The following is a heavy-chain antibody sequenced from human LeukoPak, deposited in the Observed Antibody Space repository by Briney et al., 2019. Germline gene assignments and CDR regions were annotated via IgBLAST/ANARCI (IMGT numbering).Heavy chain of an antibody. J-gene: IGHJ4*02. CDR3: ARGKWGSYFDY. Sequence: WASVKVSCKTSGYTFTGYYMHWVRQAPGQGLEWMGRINPNSGGTNYAQKFQGRVTMTRDTSISTAYMELSRLRSDDTAVYYCARGKWGSYFDYWGQGTLVTVSS. CDR1: GYTFTGYY. CDR2: INPNSGGT. V-gene: IGHV1-2*06. D-gene: IGHD3-16*01.